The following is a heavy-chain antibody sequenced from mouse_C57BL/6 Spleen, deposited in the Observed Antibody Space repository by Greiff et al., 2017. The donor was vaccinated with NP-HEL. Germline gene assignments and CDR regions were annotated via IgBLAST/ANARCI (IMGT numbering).Heavy chain of an antibody. V-gene: IGHV3-6*01. D-gene: IGHD2-4*01. Sequence: EVKLMESGPGLVKPSQSLSLTCSVTGYSITSCYYCNLIRQLPGNKLEWMGYISYDGSNNYNPSLKNRISITRDTSKNQFFLKLKSVTTEDTATYYCARERLRCFDVWGTGTTVTVSS. CDR1: GYSITSCYY. CDR3: ARERLRCFDV. CDR2: ISYDGSN. J-gene: IGHJ1*03.